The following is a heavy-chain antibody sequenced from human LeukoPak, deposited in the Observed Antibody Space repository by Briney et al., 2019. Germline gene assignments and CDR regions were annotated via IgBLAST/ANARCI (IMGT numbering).Heavy chain of an antibody. CDR3: AREPGSSSWFDY. D-gene: IGHD6-13*01. J-gene: IGHJ4*02. CDR1: GGSISNGDYY. CDR2: IYYGGSA. V-gene: IGHV4-30-4*08. Sequence: KPSQTLSLTCNVSGGSISNGDYYWSWIRQPPGKGLEWLGYIYYGGSAYYNPSLKSRDTISVDTSKNQFSLSLTSMTAAGTAVYYCAREPGSSSWFDYWGQGTLVTVSS.